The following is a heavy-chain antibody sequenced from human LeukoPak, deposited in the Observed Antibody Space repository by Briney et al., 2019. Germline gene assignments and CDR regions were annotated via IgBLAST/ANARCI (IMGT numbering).Heavy chain of an antibody. Sequence: SETLSLTCTVSGGSISSSSSYWGWIRQSPGKGLEWIGYIYYSGSTNYNPSLKSRVTISVDTSKNQFSLKLSSVTAADTAVYYCARRKIVVPQGVYWYFDLWGRGTLVTVSS. V-gene: IGHV4-61*05. CDR1: GGSISSSSSY. D-gene: IGHD3-22*01. CDR2: IYYSGST. J-gene: IGHJ2*01. CDR3: ARRKIVVPQGVYWYFDL.